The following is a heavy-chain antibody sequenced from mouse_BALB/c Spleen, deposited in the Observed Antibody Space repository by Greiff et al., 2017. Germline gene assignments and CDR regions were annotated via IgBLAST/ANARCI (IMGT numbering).Heavy chain of an antibody. CDR2: ISSGSSTI. D-gene: IGHD4-1*01. V-gene: IGHV5-17*02. Sequence: DVKLVESGGGLVQPGGSRKLSCAASGFTFSSFGMHWVRQAPEKGLEWVAYISSGSSTIYYADTVKGRFTISRDNPKNTLFLQMTSLRSEDTAMYYCAWDWFAYWGQGTLVTVSA. CDR3: AWDWFAY. CDR1: GFTFSSFG. J-gene: IGHJ3*01.